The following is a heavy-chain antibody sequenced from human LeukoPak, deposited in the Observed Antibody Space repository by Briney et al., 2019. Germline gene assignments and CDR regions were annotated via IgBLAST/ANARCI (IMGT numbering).Heavy chain of an antibody. CDR2: IYSSGST. CDR3: ARESGFGALFPHCMDV. Sequence: PGGSLRLSCAASEFTVSSNYMSWVRQAPGKGLEWVSVIYSSGSTYYADSVKGRFTISRDNSKNTLYLQMNSLRAEDTAVYYCARESGFGALFPHCMDVWGQGTTVIVSS. V-gene: IGHV3-53*01. D-gene: IGHD3-10*01. J-gene: IGHJ6*02. CDR1: EFTVSSNY.